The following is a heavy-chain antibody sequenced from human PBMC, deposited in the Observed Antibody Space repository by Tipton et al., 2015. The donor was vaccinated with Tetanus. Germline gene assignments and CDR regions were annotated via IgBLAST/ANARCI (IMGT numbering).Heavy chain of an antibody. V-gene: IGHV4-59*01. CDR1: GGSISSYY. D-gene: IGHD6-13*01. Sequence: TLSLTCTVSGGSISSYYWSWIRQPPGKGLEWIGYIYYSGSTNYNPSLKSRVTISVDTSKNQFSLKLSSVTAADTAVYYCARGGIAAAVGGPDYWGQGTLVTVSS. J-gene: IGHJ4*02. CDR3: ARGGIAAAVGGPDY. CDR2: IYYSGST.